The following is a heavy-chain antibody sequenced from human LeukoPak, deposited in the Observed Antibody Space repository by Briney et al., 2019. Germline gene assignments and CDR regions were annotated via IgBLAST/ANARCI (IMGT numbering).Heavy chain of an antibody. J-gene: IGHJ4*02. V-gene: IGHV3-23*01. Sequence: PGGSLRLSCAASGFTFSSYAMSWVRQAPGKGLEWVSAISGGAGSTYYADSVRGRFTISRDNSKNTLYLQMNSLRAEDTAVYYCAKSYDSSGYYYFDYWGQGTLVTVSS. CDR1: GFTFSSYA. D-gene: IGHD3-22*01. CDR2: ISGGAGST. CDR3: AKSYDSSGYYYFDY.